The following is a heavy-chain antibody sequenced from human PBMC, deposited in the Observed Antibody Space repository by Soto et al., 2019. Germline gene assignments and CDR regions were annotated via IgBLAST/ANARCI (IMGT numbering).Heavy chain of an antibody. CDR1: EFTVSSSY. Sequence: GGSLRLSCTASEFTVSSSYKSWARLAPGKGLEWVSGIYSGDSTYYADSVKGRFTIFRDNSKNTLYLQMNSLRAEDTAVYYCARVRKEYNYYYGMDVWGQGTTVTVSS. CDR3: ARVRKEYNYYYGMDV. CDR2: IYSGDST. V-gene: IGHV3-53*01. J-gene: IGHJ6*02.